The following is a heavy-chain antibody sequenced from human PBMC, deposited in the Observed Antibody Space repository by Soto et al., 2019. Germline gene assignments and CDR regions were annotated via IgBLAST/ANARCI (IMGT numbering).Heavy chain of an antibody. J-gene: IGHJ4*02. CDR2: INHSGST. V-gene: IGHV4-34*01. CDR1: GGSFSGYY. CDR3: ARPFLGGQWYFDY. D-gene: IGHD3-3*02. Sequence: SETLSLTCAVYGGSFSGYYWSWIRQPPGKGLEWIGEINHSGSTNYNPSLKSRVTISVDTSKNQFSLKLSSVTAADTAVYYCARPFLGGQWYFDYWGQGTLVTVSS.